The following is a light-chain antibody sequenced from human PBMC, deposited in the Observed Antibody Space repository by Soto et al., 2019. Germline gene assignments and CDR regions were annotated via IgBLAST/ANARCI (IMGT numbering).Light chain of an antibody. CDR2: DVT. Sequence: QSALTQPDSVSGSPGQSITISCTGTNSDIGAYNSVSWYQHHPGKAPKLMIYDVTNRPSGVSNRFSGSKSGNTASLTISGLQAEDEADYYCCSYTTSNTVLFGGGTKLTVL. CDR1: NSDIGAYNS. CDR3: CSYTTSNTVL. V-gene: IGLV2-14*03. J-gene: IGLJ2*01.